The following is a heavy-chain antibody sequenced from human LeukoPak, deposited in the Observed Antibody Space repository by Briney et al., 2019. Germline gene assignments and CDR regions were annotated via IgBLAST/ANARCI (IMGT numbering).Heavy chain of an antibody. CDR2: ISSSSSFI. J-gene: IGHJ5*02. D-gene: IGHD6-13*01. Sequence: PGGSLRLSCAASGFIFSNYNMNWVRQAPGKGLEWVSSISSSSSFIYYADSLKGRFTISRDNAKNSLFLQLTSLRAEDTALYYCARGNFGYHSSWSFDPWGQGTLVTVSS. CDR1: GFIFSNYN. V-gene: IGHV3-21*01. CDR3: ARGNFGYHSSWSFDP.